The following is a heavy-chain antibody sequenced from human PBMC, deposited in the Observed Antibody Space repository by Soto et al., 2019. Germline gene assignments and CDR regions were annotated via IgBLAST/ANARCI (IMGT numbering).Heavy chain of an antibody. Sequence: PSETLSLTSTVSRGLSGSYDWSWFRLPPWKGLEWIGYAYSNGGTRYNPSLKSRITISIDASKSQFSLKLSSVTAADTAVYYCARWGRFYDILTGPRSYYYGMDVWGQGTTVTVSS. J-gene: IGHJ6*02. D-gene: IGHD3-9*01. V-gene: IGHV4-59*12. CDR2: AYSNGGT. CDR3: ARWGRFYDILTGPRSYYYGMDV. CDR1: RGLSGSYD.